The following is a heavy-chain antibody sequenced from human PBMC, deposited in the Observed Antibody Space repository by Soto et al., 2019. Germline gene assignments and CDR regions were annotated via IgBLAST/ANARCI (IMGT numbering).Heavy chain of an antibody. CDR3: ARVARDRYSYGFNWFDP. CDR2: TNHSGST. Sequence: SQTLSLTCALYAGSFSGYYWSWIRQPPGKGLEWIGETNHSGSTNYNPSLKSRVTISVDTSKNQFSLKLSSVTAADTAVYYCARVARDRYSYGFNWFDPWGQGTLVTVPQ. V-gene: IGHV4-34*01. CDR1: AGSFSGYY. D-gene: IGHD5-18*01. J-gene: IGHJ5*02.